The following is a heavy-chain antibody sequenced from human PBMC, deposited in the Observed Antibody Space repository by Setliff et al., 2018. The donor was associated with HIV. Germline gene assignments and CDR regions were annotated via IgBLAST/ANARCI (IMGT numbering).Heavy chain of an antibody. CDR3: TRPHSSSWYERGGQEGFDI. Sequence: ASVKVSCKASGYTFTSYDINWVRQATGQGLEWVGLMNPNSGNTGYAQEFQSRVTLTRNTSINTAYMELSSLRSEEKAVYYCTRPHSSSWYERGGQEGFDIWGQGTMVTVSS. D-gene: IGHD6-13*01. V-gene: IGHV1-8*02. J-gene: IGHJ3*02. CDR1: GYTFTSYD. CDR2: MNPNSGNT.